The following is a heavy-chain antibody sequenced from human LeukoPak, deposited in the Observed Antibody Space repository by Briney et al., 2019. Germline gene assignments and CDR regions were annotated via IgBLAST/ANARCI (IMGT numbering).Heavy chain of an antibody. Sequence: SETLSLTCTVSGGSISSSSYYWGWIRQPPGKGLERIGSIYYSGSTYYNPSLKSRVTISVDTSKNQFSLKLSSVTAADTAVYYCARTGGSGWLGDYFDYWGQGTLVTVSS. D-gene: IGHD6-19*01. CDR3: ARTGGSGWLGDYFDY. CDR1: GGSISSSSYY. CDR2: IYYSGST. J-gene: IGHJ4*02. V-gene: IGHV4-39*07.